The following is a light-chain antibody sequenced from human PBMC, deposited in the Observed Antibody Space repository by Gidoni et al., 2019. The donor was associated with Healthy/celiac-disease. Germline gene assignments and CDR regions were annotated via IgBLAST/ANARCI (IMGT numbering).Light chain of an antibody. CDR1: QSISSY. Sequence: IQLTQSPSSLSASVVDRVTITCRASQSISSYLNWYQQKPGKAPKLLIYAASSLQSGVPSRCSGSGSGTDFTLTISSLQPEDFATYYCQQSYSTPPLTYGGXTKVEIK. J-gene: IGKJ4*01. CDR3: QQSYSTPPLT. CDR2: AAS. V-gene: IGKV1-39*01.